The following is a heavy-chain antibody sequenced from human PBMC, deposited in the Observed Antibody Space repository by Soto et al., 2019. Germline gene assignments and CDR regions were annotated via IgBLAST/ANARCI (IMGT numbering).Heavy chain of an antibody. D-gene: IGHD3-22*01. CDR3: ARGGYYDSSGYSIFDP. Sequence: ASVKVSCKASGYTFTSYYMHWVRQAPGQGLEWMGIINPSGGSTSYAQKFRGRVTMTRDTSTSTVYMELSSLRSEDTAVYYCARGGYYDSSGYSIFDPWGQGTLVTVSS. CDR2: INPSGGST. CDR1: GYTFTSYY. V-gene: IGHV1-46*01. J-gene: IGHJ5*02.